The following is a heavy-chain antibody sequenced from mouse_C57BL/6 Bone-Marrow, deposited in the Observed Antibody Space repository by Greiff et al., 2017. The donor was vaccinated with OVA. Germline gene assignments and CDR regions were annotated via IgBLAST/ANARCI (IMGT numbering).Heavy chain of an antibody. D-gene: IGHD2-4*01. CDR2: ISSGSSTI. J-gene: IGHJ3*01. CDR1: GFTFSDYG. Sequence: EVQLVESGGGLVKPGGSLKLSCAASGFTFSDYGMHWVRQAPEKGLEWVAYISSGSSTIDYADTVKGRFTISRDNAKNTLFLQMTSLRSEDTAMYYCARDYDYVPWFAYWGQGTLVTVSA. V-gene: IGHV5-17*01. CDR3: ARDYDYVPWFAY.